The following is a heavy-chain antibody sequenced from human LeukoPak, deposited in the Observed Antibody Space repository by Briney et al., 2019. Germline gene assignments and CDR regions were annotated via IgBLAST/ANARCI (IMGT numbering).Heavy chain of an antibody. D-gene: IGHD2-2*01. CDR1: GDSVSSNSVT. CDR3: ARRLTQYDCFDP. CDR2: TYYRSTWYN. J-gene: IGHJ5*02. V-gene: IGHV6-1*01. Sequence: QTLSLTCAISGDSVSSNSVTWNWIRQSPSRGLEWLGRTYYRSTWYNDYAVSVRGRITVNPDTSKNQFSLRLNSVTPEDTAVYYCARRLTQYDCFDPWGQGILVTVSS.